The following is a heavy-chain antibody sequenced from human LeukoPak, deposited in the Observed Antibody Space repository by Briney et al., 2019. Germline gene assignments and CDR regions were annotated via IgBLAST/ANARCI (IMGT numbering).Heavy chain of an antibody. Sequence: PGGSLRLSCAASGFTFSSYAMAWVRQAPGKGLEWVSGISWNSGSIGYADSVKGRFTISRDNAKNSLYLQMNSLRAEDTALYYCAKGYGSGSYYRGYYFDYWGQGTLVTVSS. CDR2: ISWNSGSI. CDR3: AKGYGSGSYYRGYYFDY. V-gene: IGHV3-9*01. D-gene: IGHD3-10*01. CDR1: GFTFSSYA. J-gene: IGHJ4*02.